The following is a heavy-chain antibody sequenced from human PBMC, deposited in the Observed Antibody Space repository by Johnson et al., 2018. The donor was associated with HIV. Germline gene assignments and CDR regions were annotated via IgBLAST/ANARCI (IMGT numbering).Heavy chain of an antibody. J-gene: IGHJ3*02. D-gene: IGHD2-15*01. V-gene: IGHV3-66*01. Sequence: RFTISRDNSKNTLYLQMNSLRAEDTAVYYCARDNRYCSGGSCYSPEAFDIWGQGTMVTVSS. CDR3: ARDNRYCSGGSCYSPEAFDI.